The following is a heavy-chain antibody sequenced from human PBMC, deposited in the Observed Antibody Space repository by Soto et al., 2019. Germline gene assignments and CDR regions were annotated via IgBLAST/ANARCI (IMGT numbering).Heavy chain of an antibody. CDR2: IIPIFGTV. CDR3: ATGGERDYYDHSDRR. CDR1: GGTFSNYA. D-gene: IGHD3-22*01. J-gene: IGHJ1*01. Sequence: QVQLVQSGAEVKKPGSSVKVSCKASGGTFSNYALDWVRQAPGQGLEWMGGIIPIFGTVRHAQNFQGRVTITADEPTATAYMELSSLRYEDTAMYYCATGGERDYYDHSDRRWGQGTLVTVSS. V-gene: IGHV1-69*12.